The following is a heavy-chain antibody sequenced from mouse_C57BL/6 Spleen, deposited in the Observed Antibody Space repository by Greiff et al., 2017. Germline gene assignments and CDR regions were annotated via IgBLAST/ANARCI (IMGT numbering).Heavy chain of an antibody. CDR1: GYTFTDYY. CDR2: INPNNGGT. CDR3: ARGPYAMDD. J-gene: IGHJ4*01. Sequence: EVQLQQSGPELVKPGASVKISCKASGYTFTDYYMNWVKQSHGKSLEWIGDINPNNGGTSYNQKFKGKATLTVDKSSSTAYMELRSLTSEDSAVYYCARGPYAMDDWGQGTSVTVSS. V-gene: IGHV1-26*01.